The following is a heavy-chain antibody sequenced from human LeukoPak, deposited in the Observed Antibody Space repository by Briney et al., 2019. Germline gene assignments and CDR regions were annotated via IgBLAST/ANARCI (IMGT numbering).Heavy chain of an antibody. CDR3: ATYSSLNRREFQY. D-gene: IGHD3-22*01. CDR2: ISSRGSPI. V-gene: IGHV3-11*04. CDR1: GFTFSDYY. Sequence: PGGSLRLSCAASGFTFSDYYMNWIRQAPGKGLEWVSYISSRGSPINYADSVKGRFTISRDNAKKSLYLQMNSLRAEDTAVYYCATYSSLNRREFQYWGQGTLLTVSS. J-gene: IGHJ1*01.